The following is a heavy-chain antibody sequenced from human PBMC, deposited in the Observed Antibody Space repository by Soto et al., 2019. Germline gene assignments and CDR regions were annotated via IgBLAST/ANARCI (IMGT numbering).Heavy chain of an antibody. J-gene: IGHJ3*02. CDR2: ISYDGSNK. V-gene: IGHV3-30*18. CDR3: AKSAGGRRVVTAIRGAFDI. Sequence: PGGSLRLSCAASGFTFSSYGMHWVRQAPGKGLEWVAVISYDGSNKYYADSVKGRFTISRDNSKNTLYLQMNSLRAEDTAVYYCAKSAGGRRVVTAIRGAFDIWGQGTMVAV. CDR1: GFTFSSYG. D-gene: IGHD2-21*02.